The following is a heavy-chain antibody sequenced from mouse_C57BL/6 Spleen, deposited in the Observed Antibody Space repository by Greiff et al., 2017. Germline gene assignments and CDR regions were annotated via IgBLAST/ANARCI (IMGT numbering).Heavy chain of an antibody. V-gene: IGHV3-6*01. Sequence: DVKLVESGPGLVKPSQSLSLTCSVTGYSITSGYYWNWIRQFPGNKLEWMGYISYDGSNNYNPSLKNRISITRDTSQNQFFLKLNSVTTEDTATYYCARVYDGYYWYFDVWGTGTTVTVSS. D-gene: IGHD2-3*01. CDR3: ARVYDGYYWYFDV. J-gene: IGHJ1*03. CDR1: GYSITSGYY. CDR2: ISYDGSN.